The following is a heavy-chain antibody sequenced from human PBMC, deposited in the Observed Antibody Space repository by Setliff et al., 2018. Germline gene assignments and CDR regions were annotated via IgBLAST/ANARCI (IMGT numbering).Heavy chain of an antibody. CDR3: ASIDWGENFYNTDV. J-gene: IGHJ6*03. V-gene: IGHV3-74*01. CDR1: GFTFSRYW. CDR2: INPDGSIT. Sequence: GGSLRLSCAASGFTFSRYWMYWVRQVPGKGLVWVSRINPDGSITNYAYSVRGRFTISRDNAKNTLYLQMNSLRAEDTAVYFCASIDWGENFYNTDVWGKGTTVTVSS. D-gene: IGHD7-27*01.